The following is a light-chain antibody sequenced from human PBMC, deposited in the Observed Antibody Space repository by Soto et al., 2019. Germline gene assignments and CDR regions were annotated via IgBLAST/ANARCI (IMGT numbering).Light chain of an antibody. J-gene: IGKJ1*01. CDR3: QHYNDYSWT. CDR2: KTS. CDR1: QSSSIW. V-gene: IGKV1-5*03. Sequence: DIHMTQSPSTLSASVGDRVTITCRASQSSSIWLAWYQQRPGKAPNLLIYKTSSLESGVPSRFSGSGSGTEFTLTISSLQPDDFATYYCQHYNDYSWTFGQGTKVEIK.